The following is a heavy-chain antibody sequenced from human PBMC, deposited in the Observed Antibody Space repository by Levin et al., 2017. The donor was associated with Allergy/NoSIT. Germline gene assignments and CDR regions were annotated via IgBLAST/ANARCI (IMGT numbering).Heavy chain of an antibody. V-gene: IGHV4-4*02. D-gene: IGHD3/OR15-3a*01. CDR3: ANGPRT. Sequence: SSETLSLTCAVSGGSSSDWWSWVRQPAGKGLEWVGETHRSGSTNYNASLKSRLAISLDWSKNQFSLRLNSVTAADTAVYYCANGPRTWGQGILVTISS. CDR1: GGSSSDW. J-gene: IGHJ4*02. CDR2: THRSGST.